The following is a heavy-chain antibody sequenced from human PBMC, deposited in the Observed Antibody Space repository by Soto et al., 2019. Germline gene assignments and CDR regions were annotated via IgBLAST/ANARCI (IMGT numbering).Heavy chain of an antibody. CDR3: ARSSGWRHVVGYKYGLDV. Sequence: QVQLVESGGGLVKPGGSLRLSCTVSGFIFSDYMTWIRQAPGKGLEWVSYISGSGAYTKYADSVRGRFTISRDNAKNSLWLQINSLRAEDTAVYYCARSSGWRHVVGYKYGLDVWGQGTTVIVSS. D-gene: IGHD5-18*01. CDR2: ISGSGAYT. J-gene: IGHJ6*02. V-gene: IGHV3-11*06. CDR1: GFIFSDY.